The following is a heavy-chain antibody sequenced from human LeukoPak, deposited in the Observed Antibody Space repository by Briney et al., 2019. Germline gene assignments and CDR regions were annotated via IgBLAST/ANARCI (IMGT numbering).Heavy chain of an antibody. Sequence: GGSLRLSCAASGFTFSSYWMSWVRQAPGKGLEWVANIKQDGSEKYYVDSVKGRFTISRDNAKNSLYLQMNSLRAEDTAVYYCARRVRGYPYGSGTQYYFDYWGQGTLVTVSS. V-gene: IGHV3-7*01. CDR3: ARRVRGYPYGSGTQYYFDY. D-gene: IGHD3-10*01. CDR2: IKQDGSEK. CDR1: GFTFSSYW. J-gene: IGHJ4*02.